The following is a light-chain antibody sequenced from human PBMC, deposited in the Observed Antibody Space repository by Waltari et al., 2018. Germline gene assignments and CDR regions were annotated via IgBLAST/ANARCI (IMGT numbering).Light chain of an antibody. Sequence: EVVMTQSPATLSMSPGERATLSCRASQSVSGQVAWYQHKVGQAPRLLMFGTSIRAPGVPGIFSGGGSGTEFTLTITNLRSEDFAVYYCQQYYQWPWTFGQGTKVEIK. CDR3: QQYYQWPWT. V-gene: IGKV3-15*01. CDR2: GTS. J-gene: IGKJ1*01. CDR1: QSVSGQ.